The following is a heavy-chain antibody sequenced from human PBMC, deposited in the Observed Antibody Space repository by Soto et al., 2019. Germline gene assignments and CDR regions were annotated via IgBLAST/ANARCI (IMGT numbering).Heavy chain of an antibody. CDR2: ISSSSSTI. CDR3: ARDNPRSSGWDV. V-gene: IGHV3-48*02. CDR1: GFTLSSYS. J-gene: IGHJ6*02. Sequence: ESGGGLVQPGGSLRLSCEASGFTLSSYSMNCARQAPGQGLEWVSYISSSSSTIYYADSVKGRFTISRDNAKNSLYLQMNSLRDEDTAVYYCARDNPRSSGWDVWGQGTTVTVSS.